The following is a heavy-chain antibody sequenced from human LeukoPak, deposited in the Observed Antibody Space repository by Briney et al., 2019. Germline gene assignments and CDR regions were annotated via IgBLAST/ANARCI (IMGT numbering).Heavy chain of an antibody. Sequence: GGSLRLSCAVSGFTFSNYAMSWVRQAPGRGLEWVSAISDSGGRTYYADSVKGRFTISRDNSKNTLYLQMNSLRAEDTAVYYCVRGSSGDLDYWGQGTLVTVSS. V-gene: IGHV3-23*01. CDR1: GFTFSNYA. CDR3: VRGSSGDLDY. CDR2: ISDSGGRT. D-gene: IGHD3-22*01. J-gene: IGHJ4*02.